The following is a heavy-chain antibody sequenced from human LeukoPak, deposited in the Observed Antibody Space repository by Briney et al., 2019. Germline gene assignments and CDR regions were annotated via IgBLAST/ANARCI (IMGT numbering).Heavy chain of an antibody. Sequence: QSGGSLRLSCAASGFTFSNYGMHWVRQAPGKGLEWVATISYDGGYKYYADSVKGRFTISRDNSKNTLYLQMNSLRAEDTAVYYCAKDMNVVVVPAEDWGQGTLVTVSS. CDR2: ISYDGGYK. CDR1: GFTFSNYG. V-gene: IGHV3-30*18. J-gene: IGHJ4*02. D-gene: IGHD2-2*01. CDR3: AKDMNVVVVPAED.